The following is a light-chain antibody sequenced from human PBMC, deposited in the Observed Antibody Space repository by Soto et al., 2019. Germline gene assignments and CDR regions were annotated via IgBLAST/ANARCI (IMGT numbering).Light chain of an antibody. Sequence: EIALTQSPGTLSFSPGEIATLSCGASQSISGNLLAWYQQKSDQAPRLLIYSTFRTATGVPARFSGSGSGTDFTLTICGLEPEDFAVYHCEQCGRLPRTFGQGTKVEI. CDR1: QSISGNL. J-gene: IGKJ1*01. CDR3: EQCGRLPRT. V-gene: IGKV3-20*01. CDR2: STF.